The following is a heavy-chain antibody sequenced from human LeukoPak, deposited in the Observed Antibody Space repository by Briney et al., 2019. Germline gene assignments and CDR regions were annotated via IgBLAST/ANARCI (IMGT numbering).Heavy chain of an antibody. CDR3: ARVSGHVGTGIDY. J-gene: IGHJ4*02. Sequence: PSETLSLTCTVSGGSISGYYWSWIRQPPGKGLEWIGEINHSGSTNYNPSLKSRVTISVDTSKNQFSLKLSSVTAADTAVYYCARVSGHVGTGIDYWGQGTLVTVSS. CDR1: GGSISGYY. D-gene: IGHD1-1*01. V-gene: IGHV4-34*01. CDR2: INHSGST.